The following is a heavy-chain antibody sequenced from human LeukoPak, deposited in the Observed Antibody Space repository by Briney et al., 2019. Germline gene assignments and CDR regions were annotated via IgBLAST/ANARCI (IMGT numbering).Heavy chain of an antibody. CDR3: AREGGGNSGGYFDY. CDR1: GGTFSSYA. V-gene: IGHV1-69*04. CDR2: IIPILGIA. Sequence: ASVKVSCKASGGTFSSYAISWVRQAPGQGLEWMGRIIPILGIANYAQKFQGRVTITADKSTSTAYMELSSLRSEDTAVYYCAREGGGNSGGYFDYWGQGTLVTVSS. D-gene: IGHD2-21*02. J-gene: IGHJ4*02.